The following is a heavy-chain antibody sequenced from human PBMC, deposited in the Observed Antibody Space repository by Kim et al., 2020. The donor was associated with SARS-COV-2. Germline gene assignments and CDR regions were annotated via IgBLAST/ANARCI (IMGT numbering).Heavy chain of an antibody. J-gene: IGHJ6*02. CDR1: GYTFTGYY. V-gene: IGHV1-2*06. CDR2: INPNSGGT. CDR3: AILTIFPFRPHYYYGMDV. Sequence: ASVKVSCKASGYTFTGYYMHWVRQAPGQGLEWMGRINPNSGGTNYAQKFQGRVTMTRDTSISTAYMELSRLRSDDTAVYYCAILTIFPFRPHYYYGMDVWGQGTTVTVSS. D-gene: IGHD3-3*01.